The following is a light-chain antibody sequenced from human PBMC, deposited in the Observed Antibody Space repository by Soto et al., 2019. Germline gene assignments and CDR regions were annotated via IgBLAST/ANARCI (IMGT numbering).Light chain of an antibody. CDR2: GNS. CDR3: QSYDSSLSGYV. Sequence: QSFLTQPPSVSGAPGRRVTISCTGSSSNIGAGYDVHWYQQLPGTAPKLLIYGNSNRPSGVPDRFSGSKSGTSASLAITGLQAEDEADYYCQSYDSSLSGYVFGTGTKVTV. J-gene: IGLJ1*01. CDR1: SSNIGAGYD. V-gene: IGLV1-40*01.